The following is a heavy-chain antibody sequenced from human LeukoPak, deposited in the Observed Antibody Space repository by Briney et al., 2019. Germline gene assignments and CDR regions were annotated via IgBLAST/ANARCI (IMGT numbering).Heavy chain of an antibody. V-gene: IGHV4-4*07. J-gene: IGHJ5*02. CDR1: GGSISGYY. CDR3: ARGGSGYALNWFDP. Sequence: PSETLSLTCTVSGGSISGYYWSWVRQPAGKGLEWIGRIYYSGSTNYNPSLKSRVTISVDTSKNQFSLKLSSVTAADTAVYYCARGGSGYALNWFDPWGQGTLVTVSS. D-gene: IGHD5-12*01. CDR2: IYYSGST.